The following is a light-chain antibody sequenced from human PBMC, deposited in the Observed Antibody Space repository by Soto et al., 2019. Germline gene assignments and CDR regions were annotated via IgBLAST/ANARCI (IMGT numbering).Light chain of an antibody. J-gene: IGKJ1*01. CDR2: QAS. CDR3: QLYSVYSSWT. Sequence: DIEMTQSPSTLSASVGDRVTITCRASESISRWLAWYQQKPGKVPKLLIYQASSLESGVPSRFSGSGSWTEFTLTISSLQTADVAKYYCQLYSVYSSWTFGQGTKVEIK. CDR1: ESISRW. V-gene: IGKV1-5*03.